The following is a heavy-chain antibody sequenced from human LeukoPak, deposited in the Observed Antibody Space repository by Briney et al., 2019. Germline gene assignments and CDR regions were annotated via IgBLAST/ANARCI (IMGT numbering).Heavy chain of an antibody. CDR1: GFTFTTYA. Sequence: GGSLRLSCAASGFTFTTYALTWVRQAPGKGLEWVSTVNAGGDRTFYADSVKGRFTISRDNSKKTLYLHMSVLGAGDTAVYYCAKDWSDEPSCRGDCLDYWGQGTLVTVSS. D-gene: IGHD2-21*02. CDR2: VNAGGDRT. V-gene: IGHV3-23*01. J-gene: IGHJ4*02. CDR3: AKDWSDEPSCRGDCLDY.